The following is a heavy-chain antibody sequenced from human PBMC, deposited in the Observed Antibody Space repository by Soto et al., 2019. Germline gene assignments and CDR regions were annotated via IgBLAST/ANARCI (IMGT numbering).Heavy chain of an antibody. CDR2: INGDDDSK. CDR3: VRTIAVAGPDAFDM. V-gene: IGHV3-23*01. J-gene: IGHJ3*02. CDR1: GFTFRSSP. Sequence: GGSLRLSCAVSGFTFRSSPMSWVRRAPGKGLEWVSGINGDDDSKHYAESVRGRFTIIRDNSKSTLYLQMNSLRVEDSAVYYCVRTIAVAGPDAFDMWGQGTMVTVSS. D-gene: IGHD6-19*01.